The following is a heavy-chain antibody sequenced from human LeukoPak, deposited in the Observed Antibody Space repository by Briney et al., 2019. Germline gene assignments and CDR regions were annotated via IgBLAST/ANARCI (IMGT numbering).Heavy chain of an antibody. CDR1: GYPFTNFG. Sequence: GASVKVSCKASGYPFTNFGISWVRQAPGQGLEWMGWISAYTGNTKYAQRFQGRVTMTTDTSTSTAYMELRSLRSDDTAVFYCARGPIGYCSGGSCYSLYFDYWGQGALVTVSS. CDR2: ISAYTGNT. V-gene: IGHV1-18*01. CDR3: ARGPIGYCSGGSCYSLYFDY. J-gene: IGHJ4*02. D-gene: IGHD2-15*01.